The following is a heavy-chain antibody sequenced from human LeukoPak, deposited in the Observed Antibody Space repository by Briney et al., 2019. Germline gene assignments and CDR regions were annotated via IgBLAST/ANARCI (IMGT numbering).Heavy chain of an antibody. J-gene: IGHJ4*01. CDR2: ISEGGATL. CDR1: GFTFSSYA. Sequence: GGSLRLSCAASGFTFSSYAMNWVRQAPGKGLEWVSAISEGGATLYDADSVKGLFTITRDNSKNTLYLQMNSLRAEDTDIYYCAKDLTAGYKDYWGHGTLVTVSS. CDR3: AKDLTAGYKDY. D-gene: IGHD1-1*01. V-gene: IGHV3-23*01.